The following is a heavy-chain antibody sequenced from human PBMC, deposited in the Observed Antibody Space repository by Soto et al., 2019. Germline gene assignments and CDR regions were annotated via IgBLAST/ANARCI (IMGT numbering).Heavy chain of an antibody. CDR1: GYTFTSYG. CDR3: ARDQYDFRSGSYYYAMEV. J-gene: IGHJ6*02. Sequence: ASVKVSCKASGYTFTSYGISGVRQAPGQGLEWMGWISAYNGNTNYAQKLQGRVTMTTDTSTSTAYMELRSVTRADTAVYYCARDQYDFRSGSYYYAMEVWGQGTKVTVSS. D-gene: IGHD3-3*01. CDR2: ISAYNGNT. V-gene: IGHV1-18*01.